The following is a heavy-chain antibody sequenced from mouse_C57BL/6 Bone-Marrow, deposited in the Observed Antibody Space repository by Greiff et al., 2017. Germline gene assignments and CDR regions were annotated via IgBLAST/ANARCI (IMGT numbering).Heavy chain of an antibody. CDR1: GFSFNTYA. D-gene: IGHD1-1*01. J-gene: IGHJ3*01. CDR2: IRSKSNNYAT. V-gene: IGHV10-1*01. Sequence: EVKLVESGGGLVQPKGSLKLSCAASGFSFNTYAMNWVRQAPGKGLEWVARIRSKSNNYATYYADSVKDRFTISRDDSESMLYLQMNNLKAEDTAMYYCVRNPKLLRRFAYWGQGTLVTVSA. CDR3: VRNPKLLRRFAY.